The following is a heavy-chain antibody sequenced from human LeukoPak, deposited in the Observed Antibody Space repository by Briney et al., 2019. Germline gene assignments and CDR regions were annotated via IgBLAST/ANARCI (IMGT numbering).Heavy chain of an antibody. CDR1: GGSISSSDYY. D-gene: IGHD3-22*01. J-gene: IGHJ4*02. Sequence: SETLSLTCTVSGGSISSSDYYWGWIRQPPGRGLEWIGYIYYSGSTYYNPSLESRVTISVDTSKNQFSLKLSSVTAADTAVYYCARGEQYYYDSSGYSYYFDYWGQGTLVTVSS. CDR2: IYYSGST. CDR3: ARGEQYYYDSSGYSYYFDY. V-gene: IGHV4-30-4*08.